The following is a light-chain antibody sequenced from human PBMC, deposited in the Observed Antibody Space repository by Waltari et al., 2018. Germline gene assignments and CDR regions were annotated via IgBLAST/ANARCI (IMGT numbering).Light chain of an antibody. J-gene: IGKJ2*01. CDR1: RTVSNS. Sequence: EIVMTQSPATLSVSPGERATLSCGASRTVSNSLAGYQQKGGQAPRLLIYGASTRATGIPARFSGSGSGTEFTLTISSLQSEDFAVYYCQQYNEWPPHFGQGTKLEI. V-gene: IGKV3-15*01. CDR2: GAS. CDR3: QQYNEWPPH.